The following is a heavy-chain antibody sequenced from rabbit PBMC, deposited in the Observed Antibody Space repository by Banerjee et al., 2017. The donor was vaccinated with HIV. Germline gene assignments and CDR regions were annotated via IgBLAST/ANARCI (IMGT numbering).Heavy chain of an antibody. CDR1: GFSFSSSYY. CDR3: ARATSGDYYPFNL. CDR2: IYGGSSDST. D-gene: IGHD1-1*01. V-gene: IGHV1S40*01. J-gene: IGHJ4*01. Sequence: QSLEESGGGLVQPEGSLTLTCTASGFSFSSSYYMCWVRQAPGKGLEWIGCIYGGSSDSTYYASWVNGRFTISKTSSTTVTLQMTSLTAADTATYFCARATSGDYYPFNLWGPGTLVTVS.